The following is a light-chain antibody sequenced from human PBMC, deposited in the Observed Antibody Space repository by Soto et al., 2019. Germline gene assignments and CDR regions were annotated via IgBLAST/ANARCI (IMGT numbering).Light chain of an antibody. CDR2: GAS. V-gene: IGKV3-20*01. J-gene: IGKJ5*01. CDR1: QSVTSK. CDR3: QQYGGSPIT. Sequence: EVVLTQSPGTLSLSPGDRANLSCGASQSVTSKLAWYQQKPGQAPRLLISGASNRATGIPDRFSGSGSGTDFTLTISRLEPDDFALYFCQQYGGSPITFGLGTRLEI.